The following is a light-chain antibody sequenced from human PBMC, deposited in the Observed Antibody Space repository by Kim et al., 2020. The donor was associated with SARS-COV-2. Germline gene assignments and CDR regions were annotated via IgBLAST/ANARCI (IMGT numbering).Light chain of an antibody. J-gene: IGKJ2*01. CDR3: QQYGTSPHT. CDR2: GAS. Sequence: LTPGEKATLSCRASQSVRTSSLAWYQQRPGQAPRLLIDGASNRATGLPDRFSGSGSGTDFTLTISRLEPEDSAVYYCQQYGTSPHTFGQGTKLEI. V-gene: IGKV3-20*01. CDR1: QSVRTSS.